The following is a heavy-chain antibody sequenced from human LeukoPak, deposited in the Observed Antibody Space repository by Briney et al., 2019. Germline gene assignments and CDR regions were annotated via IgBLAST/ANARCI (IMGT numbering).Heavy chain of an antibody. CDR1: GFTFSSYG. CDR2: IRYDGDNK. J-gene: IGHJ5*02. V-gene: IGHV3-30*02. CDR3: ARIYLKMASAS. Sequence: PGGSLRLSCAASGFTFSSYGMHWVRQAPGRGLEWVAFIRYDGDNKYYADSVKGRFSISRDNSKNTLYLEMNSLRAEDTAVYYCARIYLKMASASWGQGTLVTVSS. D-gene: IGHD2-8*01.